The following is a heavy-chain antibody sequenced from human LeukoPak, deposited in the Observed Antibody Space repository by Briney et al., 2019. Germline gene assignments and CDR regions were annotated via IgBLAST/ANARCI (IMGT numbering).Heavy chain of an antibody. CDR2: ISSSSSYI. V-gene: IGHV3-21*01. CDR3: ACRRGYSYGWTYYFDY. CDR1: GFTFSSYS. J-gene: IGHJ4*02. Sequence: GGSLRLSCAASGFTFSSYSMNWVRQAPGKGLEWVSSISSSSSYIYYADSVKGRFTISRDNAKNSLYLQMNSLRAEDTAVYYCACRRGYSYGWTYYFDYWGQGTLVTVSS. D-gene: IGHD5-18*01.